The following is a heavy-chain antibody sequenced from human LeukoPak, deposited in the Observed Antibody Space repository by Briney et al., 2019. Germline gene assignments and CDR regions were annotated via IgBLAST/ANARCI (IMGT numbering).Heavy chain of an antibody. CDR1: GFTFSDYY. Sequence: GGSLRLSCAASGFTFSDYYMSWIRQAPGKGLEWVSYISSSSSYTNYADSVKGRFTISRDNTKNSVYLQMNSLRAEDTAVYYCAKTEPYGSGSYYPGYWGQGTPVTVSS. D-gene: IGHD3-10*01. CDR2: ISSSSSYT. V-gene: IGHV3-11*06. CDR3: AKTEPYGSGSYYPGY. J-gene: IGHJ4*02.